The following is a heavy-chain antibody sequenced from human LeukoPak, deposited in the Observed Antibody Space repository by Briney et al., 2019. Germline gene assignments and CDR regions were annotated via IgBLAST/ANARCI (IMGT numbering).Heavy chain of an antibody. CDR2: IYYSGST. V-gene: IGHV4-59*01. CDR1: GGSISSYY. Sequence: SETLSLTCTVSGGSISSYYWSWIRQPPGKGLEWIGYIYYSGSTNYNPSLKSRVTISVDTSKNQFSLKLSSVTAADTAVYYCARDYPYYDILTGYYQVYGMDVWGQGTTVTVSS. CDR3: ARDYPYYDILTGYYQVYGMDV. J-gene: IGHJ6*02. D-gene: IGHD3-9*01.